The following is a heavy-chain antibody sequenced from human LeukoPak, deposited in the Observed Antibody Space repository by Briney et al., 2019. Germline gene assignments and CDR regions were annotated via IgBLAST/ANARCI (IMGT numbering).Heavy chain of an antibody. CDR2: ISSANSHI. CDR3: ARDLMRFLEWVN. CDR1: GFSLSNYA. V-gene: IGHV3-21*01. D-gene: IGHD3-3*01. Sequence: GGSLRLSCVVSGFSLSNYAMNWVRQALGKGPEWVSYISSANSHIYYADSVKGRFIISRDNAKNSLYLQMNSLRAEDTAVYYCARDLMRFLEWVNWGQGTLVTVSS. J-gene: IGHJ4*02.